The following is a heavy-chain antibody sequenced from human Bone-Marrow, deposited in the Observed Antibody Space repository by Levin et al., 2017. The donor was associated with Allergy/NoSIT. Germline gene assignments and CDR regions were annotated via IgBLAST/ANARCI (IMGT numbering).Heavy chain of an antibody. D-gene: IGHD3-3*02. CDR3: STLGRISVNPEDY. Sequence: PGGSLRLSCRTSGFNFDDYAMSWVRQAPGKGLEWVGFIRSKEYGGTEDYAASVRGRFTISRDDSKSITYLQMNDLKNDDTAVYFCSTLGRISVNPEDYWGQGTLVTVSS. J-gene: IGHJ4*02. CDR1: GFNFDDYA. CDR2: IRSKEYGGTE. V-gene: IGHV3-49*04.